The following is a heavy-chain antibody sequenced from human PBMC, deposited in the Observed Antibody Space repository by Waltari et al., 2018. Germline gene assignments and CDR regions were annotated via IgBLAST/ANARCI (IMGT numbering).Heavy chain of an antibody. CDR3: AKDNAPGGELDY. J-gene: IGHJ4*02. D-gene: IGHD1-7*01. V-gene: IGHV3-23*03. CDR2: IYSGGST. Sequence: EVQLLESGGGLVQPGGSLRLSCAASGFTFSSYAMSWVHQAPGKGLEWVSVIYSGGSTYYADSVKGRFTISRDNSKNTLYLQMNSLRAEDTAVYYCAKDNAPGGELDYWGQGTLVTVSS. CDR1: GFTFSSYA.